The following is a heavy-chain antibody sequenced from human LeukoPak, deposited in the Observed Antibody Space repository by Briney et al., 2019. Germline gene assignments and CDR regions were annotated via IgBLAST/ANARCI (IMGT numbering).Heavy chain of an antibody. CDR2: IYYTGST. D-gene: IGHD6-19*01. CDR3: AKEGPHSGWPNWFDP. Sequence: SETLSLTCAVYGGPFSGYYWSWIRQPPGKGLEWVGSIYYTGSTNYNPSLKSRVTISLDTSKKEFSLKLTSMTAADTAVYYCAKEGPHSGWPNWFDPWGQGTLVTVSS. J-gene: IGHJ5*02. V-gene: IGHV4-59*01. CDR1: GGPFSGYY.